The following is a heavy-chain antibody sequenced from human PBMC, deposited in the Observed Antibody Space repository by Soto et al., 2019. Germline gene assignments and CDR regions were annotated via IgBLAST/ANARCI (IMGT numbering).Heavy chain of an antibody. CDR1: GYTFTSYG. D-gene: IGHD3-3*01. J-gene: IGHJ5*02. CDR2: ISAYNGNT. CDR3: ARYPDYDFWSGPNNWFDP. V-gene: IGHV1-18*01. Sequence: QVQLVQSGAEVKKPGASVKVSCKASGYTFTSYGISWVRQAPGQGLEWMGWISAYNGNTNYAQKLQGRVTMTTETSTSTAYMELRSLRSDDTAVYYCARYPDYDFWSGPNNWFDPWGQGTLVTVSS.